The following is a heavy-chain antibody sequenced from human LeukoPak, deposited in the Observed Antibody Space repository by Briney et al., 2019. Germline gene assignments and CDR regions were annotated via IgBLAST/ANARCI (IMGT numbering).Heavy chain of an antibody. J-gene: IGHJ4*02. CDR3: ARGTTVHHYYDSSGYSFFDY. V-gene: IGHV3-30*04. D-gene: IGHD3-22*01. CDR2: ISYDGSNK. Sequence: PGGSLRLSCAASGFTFSSYAMHWVRQAPCKGRDCVAVISYDGSNKYYADSVKGRFTISRDNSKNTLYLPMNSLRAEDTAVYYCARGTTVHHYYDSSGYSFFDYWGQGTLVTVSS. CDR1: GFTFSSYA.